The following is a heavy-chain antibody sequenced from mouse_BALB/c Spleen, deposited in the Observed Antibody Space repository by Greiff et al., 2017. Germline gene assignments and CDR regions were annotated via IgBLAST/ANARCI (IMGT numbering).Heavy chain of an antibody. CDR1: GFNIKDYY. CDR3: NAVTTVVAPFDY. V-gene: IGHV14-4*02. D-gene: IGHD1-1*01. J-gene: IGHJ2*01. CDR2: IDPENGDT. Sequence: VQLKESGAELVRSGASVKLSCSASGFNIKDYYMHWVKQRPEQGLEWIGWIDPENGDTEYAPKFQGKATMTADTSSNTAYLQLSSLTSEDTAVYYCNAVTTVVAPFDYWGQGTTLTVSS.